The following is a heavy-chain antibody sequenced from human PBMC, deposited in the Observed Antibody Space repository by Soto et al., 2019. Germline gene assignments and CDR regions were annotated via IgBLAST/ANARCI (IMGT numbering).Heavy chain of an antibody. V-gene: IGHV3-23*01. D-gene: IGHD4-17*01. Sequence: EVQLLESGGGLVHPGGALRLSCAASGFTFNNYAMYWVRQAPGKGLEWVSAISSGGGHTYYRDSVKGRFTISRDNSKNTLYLEMVNLRGEDTAVYSCANDRDDYVYFDAFDIWGQGTMVTVS. CDR3: ANDRDDYVYFDAFDI. CDR1: GFTFNNYA. J-gene: IGHJ3*02. CDR2: ISSGGGHT.